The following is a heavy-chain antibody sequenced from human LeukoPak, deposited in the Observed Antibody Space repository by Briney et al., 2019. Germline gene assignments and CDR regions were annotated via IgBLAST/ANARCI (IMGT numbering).Heavy chain of an antibody. D-gene: IGHD3-22*01. J-gene: IGHJ3*02. CDR2: IYYSGST. CDR1: GGSISSGDYY. V-gene: IGHV4-30-4*01. Sequence: PSETLSLTCTVSGGSISSGDYYWSWIRQPPGKGLEWIGYIYYSGSTYYNPSLKSRVTISVDTSKNQFSLKLSSVTAADTAVYYCARDLVRDCYDSSGNDAFDIWGQGTMVTVSS. CDR3: ARDLVRDCYDSSGNDAFDI.